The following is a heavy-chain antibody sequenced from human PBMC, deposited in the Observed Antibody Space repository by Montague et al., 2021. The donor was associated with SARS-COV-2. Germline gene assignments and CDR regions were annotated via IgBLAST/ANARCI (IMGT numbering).Heavy chain of an antibody. CDR1: GGSISSSSYY. V-gene: IGHV4-39*01. J-gene: IGHJ4*02. CDR2: IYYSGST. D-gene: IGHD3-16*01. CDR3: ARHPRGYYDYVWGSPSYYFDY. Sequence: SETLSLTCTVSGGSISSSSYYWGWIRQPPGKGLEWIGSIYYSGSTYYNPPLKSRVTISVDTSKNQFSLKLSSVTAADTAVYYCARHPRGYYDYVWGSPSYYFDYWGQGTLVTVSS.